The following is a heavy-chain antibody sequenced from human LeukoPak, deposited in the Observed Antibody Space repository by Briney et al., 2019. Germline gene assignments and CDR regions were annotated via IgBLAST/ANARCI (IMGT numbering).Heavy chain of an antibody. J-gene: IGHJ4*02. V-gene: IGHV3-30*02. CDR1: GFSFESYG. D-gene: IGHD1-26*01. Sequence: GVSLRLSCATFGFSFESYGLHWVRQAPGKGLEWVTFIPFSGRDENYADSVRGRFTISRDNSKNMVYLQMNSLRPDDTGIYYCVKDCGLGGSRDYWGQGTLVTVSS. CDR3: VKDCGLGGSRDY. CDR2: IPFSGRDE.